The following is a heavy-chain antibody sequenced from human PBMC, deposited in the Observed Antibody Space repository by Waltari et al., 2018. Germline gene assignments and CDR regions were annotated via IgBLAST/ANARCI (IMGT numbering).Heavy chain of an antibody. J-gene: IGHJ4*02. D-gene: IGHD3-22*01. CDR2: INPNSGGT. CDR3: ARYYYDSSEVGPSDY. CDR1: GYTFTGYY. Sequence: QVQLVQSGAEVKKPGASVKVSCKASGYTFTGYYMHWVRQAPGQGLEWMGRINPNSGGTNYAQKFQGRVTMTRDTSSSTAYMELSMLRSDDTAVYYCARYYYDSSEVGPSDYWGQGTLVTVSS. V-gene: IGHV1-2*06.